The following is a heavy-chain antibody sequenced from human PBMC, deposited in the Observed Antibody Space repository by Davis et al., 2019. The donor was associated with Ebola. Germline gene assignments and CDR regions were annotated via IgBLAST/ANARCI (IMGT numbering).Heavy chain of an antibody. V-gene: IGHV3-53*01. J-gene: IGHJ3*02. D-gene: IGHD1-20*01. CDR2: LYSGGST. Sequence: GESLKISCAASGFTVSSNYMTWVRQAPGKGLEWVSYLYSGGSTYYADSVKGRFTISRDNSKSTLYLQMNSLRAEDTAIYYCVKDETPYNSRWDAFDIWGRGTMVTVSS. CDR3: VKDETPYNSRWDAFDI. CDR1: GFTVSSNY.